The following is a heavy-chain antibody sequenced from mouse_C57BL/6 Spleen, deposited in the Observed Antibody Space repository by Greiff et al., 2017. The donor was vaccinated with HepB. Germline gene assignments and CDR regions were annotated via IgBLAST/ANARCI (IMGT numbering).Heavy chain of an antibody. CDR2: IYPGDGDT. D-gene: IGHD2-5*01. CDR3: ARSEEYSNPYYYAMDY. J-gene: IGHJ4*01. V-gene: IGHV1-82*01. CDR1: GYAFSSSW. Sequence: QVQLQQSGPELVKPGASVKISCKASGYAFSSSWMNWVKQRPGKGLEWIGRIYPGDGDTNYNGKFKGKATLTADKSSSTAYMQLSSLTSEDSAVYFCARSEEYSNPYYYAMDYWGQGTSVTVSS.